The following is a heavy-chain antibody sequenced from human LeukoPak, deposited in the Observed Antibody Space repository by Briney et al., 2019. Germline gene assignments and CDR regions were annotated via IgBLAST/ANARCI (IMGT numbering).Heavy chain of an antibody. CDR2: IRYDGCNK. J-gene: IGHJ5*02. D-gene: IGHD3-22*01. CDR3: AYYSGAFNWFDP. CDR1: GFTFSSYG. Sequence: GGSLRLSCAASGFTFSSYGMHWVRQAPGKGLEWVAFIRYDGCNKYYADSVKGRFTISRDNSKNTLYLQMNSLRAEDTAVYYCAYYSGAFNWFDPWGQGTLVTVSS. V-gene: IGHV3-30*02.